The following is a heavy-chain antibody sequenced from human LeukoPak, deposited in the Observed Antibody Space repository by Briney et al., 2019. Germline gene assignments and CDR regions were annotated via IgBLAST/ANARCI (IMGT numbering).Heavy chain of an antibody. CDR2: IIPILGRA. J-gene: IGHJ6*02. V-gene: IGHV1-69*04. D-gene: IGHD5-18*01. Sequence: SVKVSCKASGGTFSSYAISWVRQAPGQGLEWMGRIIPILGRANYAQKFQGRVTITADKSTSTAYMELSSLRSEDTAVYYCAREGGYSYAPYYYYGMDVWGQGTTVTVSS. CDR1: GGTFSSYA. CDR3: AREGGYSYAPYYYYGMDV.